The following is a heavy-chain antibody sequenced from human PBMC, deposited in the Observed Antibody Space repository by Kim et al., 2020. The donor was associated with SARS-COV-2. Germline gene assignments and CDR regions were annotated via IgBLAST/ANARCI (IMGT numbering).Heavy chain of an antibody. Sequence: SETLSLTCIVSGGSISGDYDYWSWIRQHPGKGLEWIGYIYYTGATYYNPSLPSLKSRVALSVDTSKNQFSLKLSSVTAADTAVYYCGGYSSGGDGHAHALTSWGQGTLVTV. J-gene: IGHJ5*02. CDR3: GGYSSGGDGHAHALTS. V-gene: IGHV4-31*03. D-gene: IGHD3-22*01. CDR2: IYYTGAT. CDR1: GGSISGDYDY.